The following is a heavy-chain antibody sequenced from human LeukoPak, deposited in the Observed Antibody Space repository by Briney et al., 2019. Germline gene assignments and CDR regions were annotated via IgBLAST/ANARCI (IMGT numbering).Heavy chain of an antibody. J-gene: IGHJ6*03. CDR2: ISSSGSTI. Sequence: PGGSLRLSCAASGFTFSSYEMNWVRQAPGKGLEWVSYISSSGSTIYYADSVKGRFTISRDNAKNSLYLQMNSLRAEDTAVYYCARGCSTSFGYYYYYMDVWGKGTTVTISS. CDR1: GFTFSSYE. D-gene: IGHD2-2*01. CDR3: ARGCSTSFGYYYYYMDV. V-gene: IGHV3-48*03.